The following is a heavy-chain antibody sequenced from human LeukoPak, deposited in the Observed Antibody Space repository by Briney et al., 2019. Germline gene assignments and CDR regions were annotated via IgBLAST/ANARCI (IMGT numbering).Heavy chain of an antibody. J-gene: IGHJ4*02. CDR1: GYTFTGYY. D-gene: IGHD3-22*01. V-gene: IGHV1-2*02. CDR2: INPNSGGT. Sequence: ASVKVSCKASGYTFTGYYMHWVRQAPGQGLEWMGWINPNSGGTNYAQKFQGRVTMTRDTSISTAYMELSRLRSDDTAVYYCARGASSYYYDSSGYYPDYWGQGTLVTVSS. CDR3: ARGASSYYYDSSGYYPDY.